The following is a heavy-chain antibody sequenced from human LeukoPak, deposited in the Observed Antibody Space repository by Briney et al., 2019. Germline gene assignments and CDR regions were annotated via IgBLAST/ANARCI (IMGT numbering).Heavy chain of an antibody. V-gene: IGHV4-39*07. D-gene: IGHD3-22*01. CDR2: IYYSGST. Sequence: SETLSLTCTVSGGSISSSSYYGGWIRQPPGKGLEWIGSIYYSGSTYYNPSLKSRVTISVDTSKNQFSLKLSSVTAADTAVYYCARDWFSSYYYDSSGNHAFDIWGQGTMVTVSS. CDR1: GGSISSSSYY. CDR3: ARDWFSSYYYDSSGNHAFDI. J-gene: IGHJ3*02.